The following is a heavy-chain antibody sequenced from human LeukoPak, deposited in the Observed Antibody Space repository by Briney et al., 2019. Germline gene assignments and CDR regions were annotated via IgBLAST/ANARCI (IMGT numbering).Heavy chain of an antibody. CDR3: ARGVAEQWLVAPGPFDY. CDR2: ISAYNGNT. Sequence: ASVKVSCKASGYTFTSYGISWVRQAPGQGLEWMGWISAYNGNTNYAQKFQGRVTMTRDTSISTAYMELSRLRSDDTAVYYCARGVAEQWLVAPGPFDYWGQGTLVTVSS. V-gene: IGHV1-18*01. J-gene: IGHJ4*02. D-gene: IGHD6-19*01. CDR1: GYTFTSYG.